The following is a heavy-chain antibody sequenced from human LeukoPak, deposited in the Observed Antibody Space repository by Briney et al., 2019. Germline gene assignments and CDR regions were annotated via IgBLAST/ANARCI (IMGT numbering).Heavy chain of an antibody. V-gene: IGHV4-34*01. Sequence: SETLSLTCAVYGGSFSGNYWSWIRQPPGKGLEWIGEINHSGSTNYNPSLKSRVTISVDTSKNQFSLKLSSVTAADTAVYYCARVRGRRGYSGYGPNFDYWGQGTLVTVSS. CDR1: GGSFSGNY. J-gene: IGHJ4*02. D-gene: IGHD5-12*01. CDR2: INHSGST. CDR3: ARVRGRRGYSGYGPNFDY.